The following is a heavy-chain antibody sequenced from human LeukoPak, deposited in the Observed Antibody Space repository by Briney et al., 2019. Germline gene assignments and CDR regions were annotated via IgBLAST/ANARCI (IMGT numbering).Heavy chain of an antibody. Sequence: ASVKVSCKTSGYTFTSYDINWVRQATGQRLEWMGWMNPNSGHTGYAQKFQGRVTMTRNTSLSTAYMELSSLRSEDTAIYYCARKILVRRWLPSDYWGQGTLVSVSS. D-gene: IGHD5-24*01. CDR3: ARKILVRRWLPSDY. CDR1: GYTFTSYD. J-gene: IGHJ4*02. V-gene: IGHV1-8*01. CDR2: MNPNSGHT.